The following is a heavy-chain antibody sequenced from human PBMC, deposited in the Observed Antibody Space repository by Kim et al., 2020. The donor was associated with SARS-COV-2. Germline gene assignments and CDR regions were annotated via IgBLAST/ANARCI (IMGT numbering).Heavy chain of an antibody. Sequence: GGSLRLSCAASGFTFSSYSMNWVRQAPGKGLEWVSSISSSSNYIYYADSVKGRFTISRDNAKNSLYLQMNTLRVEDTAVYYCVNEGDCGMDVWGQGTTVTVSS. CDR2: ISSSSNYI. CDR1: GFTFSSYS. CDR3: VNEGDCGMDV. V-gene: IGHV3-21*01. J-gene: IGHJ6*02. D-gene: IGHD3-16*01.